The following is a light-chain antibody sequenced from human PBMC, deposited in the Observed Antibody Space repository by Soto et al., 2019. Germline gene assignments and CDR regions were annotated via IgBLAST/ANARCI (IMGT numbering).Light chain of an antibody. CDR1: SSDVGGYNY. V-gene: IGLV2-14*01. Sequence: QSVLTQPASVSGSPGQSITISCTGTSSDVGGYNYVSWYQQHPGKAPKLMIYEVSNRPSGVSNRFSGSKSGNTASLTISGLQAEDEADYYCSSYTGSSGLVVLGGGTKLPVL. CDR3: SSYTGSSGLVV. CDR2: EVS. J-gene: IGLJ2*01.